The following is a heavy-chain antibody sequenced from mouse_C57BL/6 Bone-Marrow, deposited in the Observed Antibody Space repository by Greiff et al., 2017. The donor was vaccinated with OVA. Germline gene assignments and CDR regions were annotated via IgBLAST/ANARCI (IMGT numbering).Heavy chain of an antibody. CDR1: GYSITSGYY. CDR2: ISYDGSN. D-gene: IGHD1-1*01. J-gene: IGHJ2*01. Sequence: DVQLVESGPGLVKPSQSLSLTCSVTGYSITSGYYWNWIRQFPGNKLEWMGYISYDGSNNYNPSLNNRISITRDTSKNQCFLKLNSVTTEDTATYDCARGRIYYYGSSYLDYWGQGTTLTVSS. V-gene: IGHV3-6*01. CDR3: ARGRIYYYGSSYLDY.